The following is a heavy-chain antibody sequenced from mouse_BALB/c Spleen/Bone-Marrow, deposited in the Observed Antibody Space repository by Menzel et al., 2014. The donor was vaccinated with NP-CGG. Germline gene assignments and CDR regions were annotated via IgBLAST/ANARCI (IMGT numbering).Heavy chain of an antibody. D-gene: IGHD1-1*01. Sequence: QVQLQQPGAELARPGAAVKMSCKASGYTFTSYTMHWVKQRPGQGPEWIGYINPSSGYTNYNQKFKDKPTLTADKSSSTAYMQLSSLTSEDSAVYYSARAGRLLRDPYFDHRRQGTTLTVSS. CDR1: GYTFTSYT. CDR3: ARAGRLLRDPYFDH. V-gene: IGHV1-4*01. CDR2: INPSSGYT. J-gene: IGHJ2*01.